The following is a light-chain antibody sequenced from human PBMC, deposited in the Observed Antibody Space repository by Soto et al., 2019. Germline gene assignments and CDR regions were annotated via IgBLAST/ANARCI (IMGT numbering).Light chain of an antibody. Sequence: EVVMTQSPATLSVSPGQRATLSCRASPNVTAKLAWYQQKPGQAPRLLIHGASTRATGIPARFSGSGFGTEFILTITSLQSEDLEVYYCPHYNTWLWTFCQGTKLE. CDR2: GAS. CDR3: PHYNTWLWT. CDR1: PNVTAK. V-gene: IGKV3-15*01. J-gene: IGKJ1*01.